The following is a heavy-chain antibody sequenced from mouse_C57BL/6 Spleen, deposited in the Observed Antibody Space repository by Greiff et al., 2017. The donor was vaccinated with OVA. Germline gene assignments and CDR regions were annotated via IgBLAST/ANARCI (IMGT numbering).Heavy chain of an antibody. J-gene: IGHJ4*01. D-gene: IGHD1-1*01. Sequence: QVQLQQPGAELVKPGASVKVSCKASGYTFTSYWMHWVKQRPGQGLEWIGRIHPSDSDTNYNQKFKGKATLTVDKSSSTAYMQLSSLTSEDSAVYYCAIKVITGVVEGVDYWGQGTSVTVSS. CDR2: IHPSDSDT. CDR1: GYTFTSYW. CDR3: AIKVITGVVEGVDY. V-gene: IGHV1-74*01.